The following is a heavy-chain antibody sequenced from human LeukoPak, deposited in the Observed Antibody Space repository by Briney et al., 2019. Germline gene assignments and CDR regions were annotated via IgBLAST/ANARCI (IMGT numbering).Heavy chain of an antibody. Sequence: GGSLRLSCAASGLTFNNYNMNWVRQAPGRALEWVSSITSSGTYIFYADSVKGRFTIPRDNAKNSLYLQMNSLGPEDTAVYYCARDPYSGNYGNYYYYYMDAWGKGTTVTISS. V-gene: IGHV3-21*01. CDR1: GLTFNNYN. J-gene: IGHJ6*03. D-gene: IGHD1-26*01. CDR2: ITSSGTYI. CDR3: ARDPYSGNYGNYYYYYMDA.